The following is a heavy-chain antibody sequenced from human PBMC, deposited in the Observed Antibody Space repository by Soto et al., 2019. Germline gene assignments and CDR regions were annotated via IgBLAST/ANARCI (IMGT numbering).Heavy chain of an antibody. CDR2: INAGNGNT. Sequence: ASVKVSCKASGYTFTSYAMHWVRQAPGERLEWLGWINAGNGNTKYSQKFQGRVTITRDTSASTAYMELSSLRSEDTAVYYCARGLTKYYYDSSGYHNWFDPWGQGTLVTVSS. CDR1: GYTFTSYA. V-gene: IGHV1-3*01. D-gene: IGHD3-22*01. CDR3: ARGLTKYYYDSSGYHNWFDP. J-gene: IGHJ5*02.